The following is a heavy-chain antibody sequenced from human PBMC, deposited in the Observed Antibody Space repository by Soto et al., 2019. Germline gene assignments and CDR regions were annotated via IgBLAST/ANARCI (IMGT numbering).Heavy chain of an antibody. Sequence: GASVKVSCKASGYTFTGYYMHWVRQAPGQGLEWMGWINPNSGGTNYAQKFQGWVTMTRDTSISTAYMELSRLRSDDTAVYYCARETTEPFYYYGMDVWGQGTTVTVSS. J-gene: IGHJ6*02. V-gene: IGHV1-2*04. CDR3: ARETTEPFYYYGMDV. CDR2: INPNSGGT. CDR1: GYTFTGYY. D-gene: IGHD4-17*01.